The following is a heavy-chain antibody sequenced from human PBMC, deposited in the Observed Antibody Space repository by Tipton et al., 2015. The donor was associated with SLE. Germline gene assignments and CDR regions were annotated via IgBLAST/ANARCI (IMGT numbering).Heavy chain of an antibody. Sequence: GLVKPSETLSLTCDVSGFSISTGYYWGWIRQPPGKGLEWIGSIYHSRTTYYNPSLKSRLTIAVDTANNRFSLKLSSVTAADTAVYFCARDGPYYDISNGMVVWGQGTKVTVSS. J-gene: IGHJ6*02. D-gene: IGHD3-9*01. CDR1: GFSISTGYY. CDR2: IYHSRTT. CDR3: ARDGPYYDISNGMVV. V-gene: IGHV4-38-2*02.